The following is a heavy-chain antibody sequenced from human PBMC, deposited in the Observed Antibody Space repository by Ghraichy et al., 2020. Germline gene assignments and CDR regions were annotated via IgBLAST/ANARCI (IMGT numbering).Heavy chain of an antibody. CDR2: IYTSGST. Sequence: SETLSLTCNVSGGSISSYYWSWIRQPAAKGLEWIGRIYTSGSTNYNPSLKSRVTMSVDTSKNQFSLKLSSVTAAATAVYYCARYCTSSSCYTGAFDIWGQGTMGPVSS. D-gene: IGHD2-2*02. V-gene: IGHV4-4*07. J-gene: IGHJ3*02. CDR3: ARYCTSSSCYTGAFDI. CDR1: GGSISSYY.